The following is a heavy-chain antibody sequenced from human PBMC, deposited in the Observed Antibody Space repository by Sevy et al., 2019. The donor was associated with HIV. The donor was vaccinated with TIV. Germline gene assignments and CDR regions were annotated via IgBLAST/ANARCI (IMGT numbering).Heavy chain of an antibody. CDR3: AREGGHTAAWSPGNF. CDR2: ISYDGRIK. V-gene: IGHV3-30*15. CDR1: GFTFNSHG. D-gene: IGHD2-15*01. Sequence: GGSQRLSCAASGFTFNSHGFHWVRQAPGKGLEWVALISYDGRIKYYADSVKGRFIISRDDARNTLYLQMSGLRAEDTAVHYCAREGGHTAAWSPGNFWGQGTLVTVSS. J-gene: IGHJ4*02.